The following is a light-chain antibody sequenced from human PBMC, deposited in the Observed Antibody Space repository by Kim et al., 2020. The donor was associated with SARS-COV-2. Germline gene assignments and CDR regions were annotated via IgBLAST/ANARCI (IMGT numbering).Light chain of an antibody. CDR1: SSDVGSYKN. CDR3: SSYTGRNNVGV. Sequence: QSAVTQPAPVSGSPGQSVTITCTGTSSDVGSYKNVSWYQQYPGKAPKLMIYDVTNRPSGVSNRFSSSKSGNTASLTISWHQADDDGDYYCSSYTGRNNVGVFGTGTKLTVL. J-gene: IGLJ1*01. V-gene: IGLV2-14*03. CDR2: DVT.